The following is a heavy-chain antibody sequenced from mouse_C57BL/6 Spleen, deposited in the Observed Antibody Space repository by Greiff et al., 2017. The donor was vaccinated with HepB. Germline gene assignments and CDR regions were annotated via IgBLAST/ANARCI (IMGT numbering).Heavy chain of an antibody. J-gene: IGHJ2*01. CDR1: GYTFTDYE. D-gene: IGHD1-1*01. CDR3: TRSPLYYYGSSFDY. V-gene: IGHV1-15*01. Sequence: QVQLKESGAELVRPGASVTLSCKASGYTFTDYEMHWVKQTPVHGLEWIGAIDPETGGTAYNQKFKGKAILTADKSSSTAYMELRNLTSEASAVYYCTRSPLYYYGSSFDYWGQGTTLTVSS. CDR2: IDPETGGT.